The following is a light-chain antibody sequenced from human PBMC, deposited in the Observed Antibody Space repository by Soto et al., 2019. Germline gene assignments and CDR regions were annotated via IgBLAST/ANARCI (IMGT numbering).Light chain of an antibody. CDR3: QQYITWPRT. Sequence: EIVLTQSPGTLSLSPGERATLSCRASQSVFNYLAWYQQKPGQAPRLLIYDASDRATGIPDRFSGSGSGTEFTLTISSLQSEDFAVYYCQQYITWPRTFGHGTKVDIK. CDR2: DAS. CDR1: QSVFNY. V-gene: IGKV3-11*01. J-gene: IGKJ1*01.